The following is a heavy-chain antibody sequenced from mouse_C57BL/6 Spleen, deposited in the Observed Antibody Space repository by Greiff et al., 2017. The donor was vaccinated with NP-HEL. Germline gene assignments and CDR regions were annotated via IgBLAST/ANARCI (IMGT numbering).Heavy chain of an antibody. V-gene: IGHV1-18*01. D-gene: IGHD1-1*01. CDR1: GYTFTDYN. CDR2: INPNNGGT. CDR3: ARPHIYYYGSSYSYYFDY. Sequence: EVQLQQSGPELVKPGASVKIPCKASGYTFTDYNMDWVKQSHGKSLEWIGDINPNNGGTIYNQKFKGKATLTVDKSSSTAYMELRSLTSEDTAVYYCARPHIYYYGSSYSYYFDYWGQGTTLTVSS. J-gene: IGHJ2*01.